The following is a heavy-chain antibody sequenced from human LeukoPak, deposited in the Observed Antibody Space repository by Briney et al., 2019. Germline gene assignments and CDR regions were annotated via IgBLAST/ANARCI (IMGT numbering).Heavy chain of an antibody. CDR1: GGSFSGYY. D-gene: IGHD7-27*01. Sequence: SETLSLTCAVYGGSFSGYYWSWIRQPPGKGLEWIGEINHSGSTNYNPSLKSRVTISVDTSKNQFSLKLSSVTAADTAVYYCARPIYNWGGSADYWGQGTLVAVSS. V-gene: IGHV4-34*01. J-gene: IGHJ4*02. CDR3: ARPIYNWGGSADY. CDR2: INHSGST.